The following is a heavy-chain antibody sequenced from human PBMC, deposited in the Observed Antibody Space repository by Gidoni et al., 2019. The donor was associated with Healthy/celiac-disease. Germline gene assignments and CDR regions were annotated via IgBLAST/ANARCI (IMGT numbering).Heavy chain of an antibody. J-gene: IGHJ6*03. Sequence: QVQLVESGGGVVQPGRSLSLSCAASGFTFSSYGMHWVRQAPGRGLAWVAVIWYDGSNKYYADSVKGRFTISRDNSKNTLYLQMNSLRAEDTAVYYCARDRTGPYYMDVWGKGTTVTVSS. D-gene: IGHD2-8*02. CDR3: ARDRTGPYYMDV. V-gene: IGHV3-33*01. CDR2: IWYDGSNK. CDR1: GFTFSSYG.